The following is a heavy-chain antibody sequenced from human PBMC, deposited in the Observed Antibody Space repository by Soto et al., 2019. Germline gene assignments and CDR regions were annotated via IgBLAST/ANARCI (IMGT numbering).Heavy chain of an antibody. J-gene: IGHJ4*02. CDR1: GYTFTSYG. CDR2: ISAYNGNT. CDR3: ARDSSGWYAHYFDY. V-gene: IGHV1-18*01. Sequence: ASLKVSCKASGYTFTSYGISWVRQAPGQGLEWMGWISAYNGNTNYAQKLQGRVTMTTDTSTSTAYMELRSLRSDDTAVYCCARDSSGWYAHYFDYWGQGTLVTVSS. D-gene: IGHD6-19*01.